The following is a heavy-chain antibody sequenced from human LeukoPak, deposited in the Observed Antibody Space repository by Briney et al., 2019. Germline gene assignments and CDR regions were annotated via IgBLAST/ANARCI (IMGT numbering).Heavy chain of an antibody. CDR1: GYMFTSYW. D-gene: IGHD6-19*01. V-gene: IGHV5-51*01. CDR2: IYPDNSDT. Sequence: GESLKISCKASGYMFTSYWIVWVRQMPGKGLEWMGIIYPDNSDTRYSQSFQGHVTISADESLTTTYLQWNNLKASDTAIYYCARSLDTSGWTLDYWGPGTLVTVSS. CDR3: ARSLDTSGWTLDY. J-gene: IGHJ4*02.